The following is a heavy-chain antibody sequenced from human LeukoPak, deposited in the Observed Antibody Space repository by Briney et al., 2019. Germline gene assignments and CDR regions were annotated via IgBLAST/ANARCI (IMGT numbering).Heavy chain of an antibody. CDR2: ISSSSSYI. V-gene: IGHV3-21*01. CDR1: GFTFGIYS. Sequence: GGSLRLSCAASGFTFGIYSMNWVRQAPGKGLEWVSFISSSSSYIYYADSVKGRFTISRDNAKNSLYLQMNSLRAEDTAVYYCARHAMSPRYCSGGSCYSGESDCWGQGTLVTVSS. J-gene: IGHJ4*02. D-gene: IGHD2-15*01. CDR3: ARHAMSPRYCSGGSCYSGESDC.